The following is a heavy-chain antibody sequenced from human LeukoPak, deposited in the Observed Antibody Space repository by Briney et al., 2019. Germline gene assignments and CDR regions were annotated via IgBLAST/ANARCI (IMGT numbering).Heavy chain of an antibody. D-gene: IGHD3-3*01. J-gene: IGHJ4*02. CDR1: GYTFTGYY. CDR2: INPNSGGT. Sequence: ASVKVSCKASGYTFTGYYMHWVRQAPGQGLEWMGWINPNSGGTNYAQKFQGRVTMTRDTSISTAYMELSRLRSDDTAVYYCARAAIRFLEWLLPDYWGQGTLVTVSS. V-gene: IGHV1-2*02. CDR3: ARAAIRFLEWLLPDY.